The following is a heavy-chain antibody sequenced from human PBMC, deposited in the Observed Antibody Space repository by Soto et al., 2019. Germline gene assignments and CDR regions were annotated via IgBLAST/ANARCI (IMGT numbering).Heavy chain of an antibody. Sequence: LRLSCAASGFTCSSYWMSWVCQAQGKGLEWVANIRQDGSEKYYVDSVKGRFTISRDNAKNSLYLQMNSLRAEDTAVYYCARAGGRYSSSSLSYWGQGTLVTVSS. CDR2: IRQDGSEK. CDR1: GFTCSSYW. D-gene: IGHD6-6*01. V-gene: IGHV3-7*03. J-gene: IGHJ4*02. CDR3: ARAGGRYSSSSLSY.